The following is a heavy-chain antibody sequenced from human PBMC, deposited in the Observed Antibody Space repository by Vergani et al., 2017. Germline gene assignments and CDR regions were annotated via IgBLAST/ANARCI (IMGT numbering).Heavy chain of an antibody. CDR3: ARDSGGYVWRSYEAWFDP. CDR1: GYSISSGYY. D-gene: IGHD3-16*01. Sequence: QVQLQESGPGLVKPSETLSLTCTVSGYSISSGYYWGWIRQPPGKGLEWIGSIYHSGSTYYNPSLESRVTISVDTSKNQFSLKLSSVTAADTAVYYCARDSGGYVWRSYEAWFDPWGQGTLVTVSS. CDR2: IYHSGST. J-gene: IGHJ5*02. V-gene: IGHV4-38-2*02.